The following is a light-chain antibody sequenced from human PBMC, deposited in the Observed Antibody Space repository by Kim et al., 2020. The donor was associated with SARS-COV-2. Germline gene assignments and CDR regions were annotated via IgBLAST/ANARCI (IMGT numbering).Light chain of an antibody. CDR1: QGISSY. Sequence: AIRITQSPSSLSASTGDRVTITCRASQGISSYLAWYQQKPGKAPKLLIYAASTLQSGVPSRFSGSGSGTDFTLTISCLQSEDFATYYCKQYYSYSWTFGQGTKVDIK. CDR3: KQYYSYSWT. CDR2: AAS. J-gene: IGKJ1*01. V-gene: IGKV1-8*01.